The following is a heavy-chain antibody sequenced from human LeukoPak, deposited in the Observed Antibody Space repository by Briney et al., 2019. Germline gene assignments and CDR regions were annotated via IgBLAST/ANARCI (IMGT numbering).Heavy chain of an antibody. Sequence: ASVKVSCKASGDTFSSYTFSWVRQAPGQGLEWMGWISAYNGNTNYAQKLQGRVTMTTDTSTSTAYMELRSLRSDDTAVYYCARGIAVAADAFDIWGQGTMVTVSS. CDR2: ISAYNGNT. CDR3: ARGIAVAADAFDI. D-gene: IGHD6-19*01. V-gene: IGHV1-18*01. CDR1: GDTFSSYT. J-gene: IGHJ3*02.